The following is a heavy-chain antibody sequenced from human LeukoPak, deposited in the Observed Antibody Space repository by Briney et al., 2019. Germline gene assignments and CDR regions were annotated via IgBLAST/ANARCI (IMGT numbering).Heavy chain of an antibody. V-gene: IGHV3-21*01. CDR2: ISSRSSYI. D-gene: IGHD5-12*01. CDR3: ARGGEFSGYEI. Sequence: GSLRLSCAASGFTFSSYSMNWVRQAPGKGLGWVSSISSRSSYIYYTDSVKGRFTISRDNAKNSLYPQMNSLRAEDTAVYYCARGGEFSGYEIWGQGTLVTVSS. J-gene: IGHJ4*02. CDR1: GFTFSSYS.